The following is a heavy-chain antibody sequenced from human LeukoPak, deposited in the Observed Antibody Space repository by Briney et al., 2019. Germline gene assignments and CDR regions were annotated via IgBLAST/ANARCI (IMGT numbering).Heavy chain of an antibody. J-gene: IGHJ4*02. CDR2: TNQDGSEK. Sequence: PGGSLRLSCAVSGFTFSDYWMTWVRQAPGKGLEWVANTNQDGSEKYYVDSVEGRFTISRDSVKNSLYLQMTSVRADDTAMYYCVRDDYDFWSGYQRYFEFWGQETLVTVSS. CDR1: GFTFSDYW. V-gene: IGHV3-7*01. D-gene: IGHD3-3*01. CDR3: VRDDYDFWSGYQRYFEF.